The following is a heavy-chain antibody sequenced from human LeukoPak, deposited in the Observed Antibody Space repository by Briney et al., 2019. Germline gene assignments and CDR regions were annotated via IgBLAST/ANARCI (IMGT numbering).Heavy chain of an antibody. CDR1: GGSISSYY. Sequence: SETLSLTCTVSGGSISSYYWSWIRQPPGKGLEWFGYIYYSGSTNYNPSLKSRVTISVDTSKNQFSLKLSSVTAADTAVYYCARVRRIVATISPYFDYWGQGTLVTVSS. CDR2: IYYSGST. D-gene: IGHD5-12*01. V-gene: IGHV4-59*01. CDR3: ARVRRIVATISPYFDY. J-gene: IGHJ4*02.